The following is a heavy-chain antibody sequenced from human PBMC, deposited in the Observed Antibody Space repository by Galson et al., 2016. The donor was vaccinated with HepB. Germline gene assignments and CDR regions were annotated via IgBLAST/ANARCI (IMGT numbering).Heavy chain of an antibody. CDR2: ANYSGNT. D-gene: IGHD7-27*01. J-gene: IGHJ1*01. CDR3: ATTWGY. Sequence: SETLSPTCTVSGRSIGRGSYYWTWIRQSPGKGLEWIGSANYSGNTYYNPTVKSRVTISLDTSKNQVSLKLTSVNAADTAVYYCATTWGYWGQGTLVTVSS. V-gene: IGHV4-39*07. CDR1: GRSIGRGSYY.